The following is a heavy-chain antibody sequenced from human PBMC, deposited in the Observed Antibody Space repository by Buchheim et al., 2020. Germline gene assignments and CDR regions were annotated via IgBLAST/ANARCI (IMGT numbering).Heavy chain of an antibody. D-gene: IGHD2-15*01. Sequence: EVQLVESGGGLVKPGESLRLSCEVSGLTFSSAWMSWVRQAPGKGLEWVGLIRSKTDTGRADYAAPVKGRITISRDDSKNTMYLEMTNLQAEDTAIYYCTTAGITNARWWKHGFDVWGQGAT. V-gene: IGHV3-15*05. CDR2: IRSKTDTGRA. CDR3: TTAGITNARWWKHGFDV. CDR1: GLTFSSAW. J-gene: IGHJ6*02.